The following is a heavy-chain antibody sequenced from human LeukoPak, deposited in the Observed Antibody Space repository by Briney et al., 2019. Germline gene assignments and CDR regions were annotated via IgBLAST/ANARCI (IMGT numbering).Heavy chain of an antibody. V-gene: IGHV3-23*01. D-gene: IGHD2-15*01. CDR1: GFTFSSYA. Sequence: GGSLRLSCAASGFTFSSYAMSWVRQAPGKGLEWVSDINGSGGSTYYADSVKGRFTISRDNSKNTLYLHMNSLRAEDTVLYYCAKLRGIPTWGQGTLVIVSS. J-gene: IGHJ5*02. CDR2: INGSGGST. CDR3: AKLRGIPT.